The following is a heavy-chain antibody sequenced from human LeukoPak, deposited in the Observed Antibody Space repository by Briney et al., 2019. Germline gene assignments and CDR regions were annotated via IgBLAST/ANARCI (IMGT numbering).Heavy chain of an antibody. CDR1: GGSFSGYY. CDR2: INHSGST. CDR3: ARDTSFSLVGGNWFDP. V-gene: IGHV4-34*01. D-gene: IGHD3-9*01. J-gene: IGHJ5*02. Sequence: SETLSLTCAVYGGSFSGYYWSWIRQPPGKGLEWVGEINHSGSTNYNPSLKSRVTISVDTSKNQFSLKLSSVTAADTAVYYCARDTSFSLVGGNWFDPWGQGTLVTVSS.